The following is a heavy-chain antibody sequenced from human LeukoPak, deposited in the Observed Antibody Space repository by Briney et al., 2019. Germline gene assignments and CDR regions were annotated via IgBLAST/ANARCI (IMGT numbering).Heavy chain of an antibody. V-gene: IGHV3-23*01. CDR3: AKVNSAYDFWSGYYTSVSGWFDP. J-gene: IGHJ5*02. Sequence: GGSLRLSCAASGFTFSSYAMSWVRQAPGKGLEWVSAISGSGGSTYYADSVKGRFTISRDNSKNTLYLQMNSLRAEDTAVYYCAKVNSAYDFWSGYYTSVSGWFDPWGQGTLVTVSS. D-gene: IGHD3-3*01. CDR2: ISGSGGST. CDR1: GFTFSSYA.